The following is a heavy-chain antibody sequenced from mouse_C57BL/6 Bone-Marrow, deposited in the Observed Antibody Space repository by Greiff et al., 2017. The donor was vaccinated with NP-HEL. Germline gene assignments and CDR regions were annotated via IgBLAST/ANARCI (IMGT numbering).Heavy chain of an antibody. D-gene: IGHD2-1*01. J-gene: IGHJ1*03. V-gene: IGHV1-59*01. Sequence: QVQLQQPGAELVRPGTSVKLSCKASGYTFTSYWMHWVKQRPGQGLEWIGVIDASDSYTNYNQKFKGKATLTVDTSSSTAYMQLSSLTSEDSAVYYCARYGNPYFDVWGTGTTVTVSS. CDR1: GYTFTSYW. CDR2: IDASDSYT. CDR3: ARYGNPYFDV.